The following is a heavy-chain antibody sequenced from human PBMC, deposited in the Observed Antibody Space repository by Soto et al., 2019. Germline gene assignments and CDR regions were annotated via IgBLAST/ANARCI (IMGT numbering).Heavy chain of an antibody. J-gene: IGHJ6*02. CDR2: IYFTGST. Sequence: SETLSLTCTVSGASMTSGGYYWGWIRQHPVKGLEWIGHIYFTGSTYYNPSLKSRLSISLDTSKNQFSLKLSSVTTADTAVYYCVLSNYAYYYGMDVWGQGTKVTVSS. D-gene: IGHD4-4*01. V-gene: IGHV4-31*03. CDR3: VLSNYAYYYGMDV. CDR1: GASMTSGGYY.